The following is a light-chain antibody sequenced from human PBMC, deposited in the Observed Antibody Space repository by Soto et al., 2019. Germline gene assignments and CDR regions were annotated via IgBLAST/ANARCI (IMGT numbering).Light chain of an antibody. Sequence: EIVLPQSPVTLSLSPGERATLSCRASQSVSRYLAWYQQKPDQAPRLLIYDAFNRATGIPARFSGSGSGTDFTHTISSLEPEDFVVYYCQQRSNWPITFGQGTRLEIK. CDR3: QQRSNWPIT. CDR1: QSVSRY. V-gene: IGKV3-11*01. CDR2: DAF. J-gene: IGKJ5*01.